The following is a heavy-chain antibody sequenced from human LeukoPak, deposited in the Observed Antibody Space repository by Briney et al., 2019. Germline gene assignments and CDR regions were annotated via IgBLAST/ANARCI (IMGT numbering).Heavy chain of an antibody. V-gene: IGHV4-34*01. CDR3: ARERVVSDYNWFDP. J-gene: IGHJ5*02. D-gene: IGHD6-25*01. CDR1: GASFSGYS. Sequence: SETLSPTCAVHGASFSGYSWSWIRQSPGKGLEWIGEVNRVGYTIYNPSLKSRVSISIDTSTTQFSFRLTSVTVADTAVYFCARERVVSDYNWFDPWGQGTLVTVSS. CDR2: VNRVGYT.